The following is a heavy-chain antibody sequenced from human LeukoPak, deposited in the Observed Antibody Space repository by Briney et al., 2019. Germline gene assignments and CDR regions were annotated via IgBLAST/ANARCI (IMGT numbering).Heavy chain of an antibody. V-gene: IGHV3-30-3*01. CDR1: GFTFSSYA. CDR2: ISYDGSNK. CDR3: ARRSSGSPPYYFDY. Sequence: GGSLRLSCAASGFTFSSYAMHWVRQAPGKGLEWVAVISYDGSNKYYADSVKGRFTISRDNAKNTLDLQMNSLRAEDTAVYYCARRSSGSPPYYFDYWGQGTLVTVSS. D-gene: IGHD1-26*01. J-gene: IGHJ4*02.